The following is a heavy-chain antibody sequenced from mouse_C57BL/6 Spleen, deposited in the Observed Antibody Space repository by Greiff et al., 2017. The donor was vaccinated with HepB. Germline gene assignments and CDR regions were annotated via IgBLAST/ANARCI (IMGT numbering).Heavy chain of an antibody. CDR3: ARRSYAMDY. V-gene: IGHV5-12*01. J-gene: IGHJ4*01. Sequence: VQLKESGGGLVQPGGSLKLSCAASGFTFSDYYMYWVRQTPEKRLEWVAYISNGGGSTYYPDTVKGRFTISRDNAKNTLYLQMSRLKSEDTAMYYCARRSYAMDYWGQGTSVTVSS. CDR2: ISNGGGST. CDR1: GFTFSDYY.